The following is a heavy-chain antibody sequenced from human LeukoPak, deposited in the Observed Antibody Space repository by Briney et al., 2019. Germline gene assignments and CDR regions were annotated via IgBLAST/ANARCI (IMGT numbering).Heavy chain of an antibody. J-gene: IGHJ4*02. CDR3: ARAPYSYFFDSSGFFEH. CDR1: GFTFSSYA. D-gene: IGHD3-22*01. Sequence: PGGSLRLSCASSGFTFSSYAMHWVRQAPGKGLEWLALITYDGGIKYYADSVRGRFIISRDNSKNTLYLQMDSLRIDDTAVYYCARAPYSYFFDSSGFFEHWGQGTRVTVSS. CDR2: ITYDGGIK. V-gene: IGHV3-30*04.